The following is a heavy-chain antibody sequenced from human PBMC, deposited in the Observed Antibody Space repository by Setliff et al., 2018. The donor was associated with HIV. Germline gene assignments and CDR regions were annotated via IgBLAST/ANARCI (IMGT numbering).Heavy chain of an antibody. CDR3: ARGGWLQFAAFDI. D-gene: IGHD5-12*01. Sequence: SVKVSCKASGGSFSNYAFSWVRQAPGQGLEWMGGIIPIFGTSNYARKFQGRVTLNADGSTSTVYMGLNSLTSEDTAIYYCARGGWLQFAAFDIWGQGTMVTVSS. V-gene: IGHV1-69*13. J-gene: IGHJ3*02. CDR2: IIPIFGTS. CDR1: GGSFSNYA.